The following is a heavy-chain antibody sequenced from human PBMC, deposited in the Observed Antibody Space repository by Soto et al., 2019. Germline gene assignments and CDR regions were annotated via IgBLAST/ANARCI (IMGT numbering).Heavy chain of an antibody. J-gene: IGHJ4*02. V-gene: IGHV3-30*18. Sequence: QSGGSLRLSCAASGFTFSSYGMHWVRQAPGKGLEWVAVISYDGSNKYYADSVKGRFTISRDNSKNTLYLQMNSLRAEDTAVYYCAKVASGGYDPYYYFDYWGQGTLVTVSS. D-gene: IGHD5-12*01. CDR3: AKVASGGYDPYYYFDY. CDR1: GFTFSSYG. CDR2: ISYDGSNK.